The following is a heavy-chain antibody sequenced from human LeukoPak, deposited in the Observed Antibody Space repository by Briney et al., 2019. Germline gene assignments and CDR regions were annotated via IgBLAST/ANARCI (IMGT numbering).Heavy chain of an antibody. Sequence: GSLRLSCAASGFTFSHYNMNWIRQPPGKGLEWIGEINHSGSTNYNPSLKSRVTISVDTSKNQFSLKLSSVTAADTAVYYCARVSRWNDWAFEGWGQGTLVTVSS. J-gene: IGHJ4*02. CDR3: ARVSRWNDWAFEG. D-gene: IGHD1-1*01. CDR1: GFTFSHYN. CDR2: INHSGST. V-gene: IGHV4-34*01.